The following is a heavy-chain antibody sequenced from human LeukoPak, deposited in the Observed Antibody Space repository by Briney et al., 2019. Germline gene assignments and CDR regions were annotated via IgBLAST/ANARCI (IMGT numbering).Heavy chain of an antibody. J-gene: IGHJ4*02. V-gene: IGHV3-74*01. CDR3: ARVRVDDSRPFDY. CDR2: INSDGSST. Sequence: TGGSLRLSCAASGFTFSGYWMHWVRQAPGKGLVWVSRINSDGSSTSYADSVKGRFTISRDNAKNTLYLQMNSLRAEDTAVYYCARVRVDDSRPFDYWGQGTLVTVSS. CDR1: GFTFSGYW. D-gene: IGHD3-22*01.